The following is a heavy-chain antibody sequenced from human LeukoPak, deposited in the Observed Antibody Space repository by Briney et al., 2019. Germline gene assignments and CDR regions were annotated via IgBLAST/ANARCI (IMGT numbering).Heavy chain of an antibody. Sequence: ASVKVSCKVSGYTLTELSMHWVRQAPGKGLEWMGGFDPEDGETIYAQKFQGRVTMTRDTSTSTVYMELSSLRSEDTAVYYCARGGPVLRFLEWLSLTDYWGQGTLVTVSS. D-gene: IGHD3-3*01. CDR2: FDPEDGET. V-gene: IGHV1-24*01. CDR1: GYTLTELS. CDR3: ARGGPVLRFLEWLSLTDY. J-gene: IGHJ4*02.